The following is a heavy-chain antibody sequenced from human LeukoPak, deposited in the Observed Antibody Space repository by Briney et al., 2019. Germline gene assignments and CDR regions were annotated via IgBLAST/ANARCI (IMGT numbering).Heavy chain of an antibody. CDR2: ICSGSSTI. D-gene: IGHD2-2*03. CDR3: ARDSLGWDV. V-gene: IGHV3-48*02. Sequence: GGSLRLSCAASGFTFSSYGMNWVRQAPGKGREGVSYICSGSSTIYYADSVKGRFTISRDNAKNSLYLQMNSLRDEDTAVYYCARDSLGWDVWGQGTTVTVSS. J-gene: IGHJ6*02. CDR1: GFTFSSYG.